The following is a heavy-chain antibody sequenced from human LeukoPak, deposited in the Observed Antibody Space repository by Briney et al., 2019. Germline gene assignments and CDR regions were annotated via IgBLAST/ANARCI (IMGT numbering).Heavy chain of an antibody. J-gene: IGHJ6*04. CDR2: IYYSGST. CDR3: AREFYDNLTGYYYGMDV. V-gene: IGHV4-59*01. D-gene: IGHD3-9*01. CDR1: GGSISSYY. Sequence: PSETLSLTCTVSGGSISSYYWSWIRQPPGKGLEWIGYIYYSGSTNYNPSLKSRVTISVDTSKNQFSLKLSSVTAADTAVYYCAREFYDNLTGYYYGMDVWGKGTTVTVSS.